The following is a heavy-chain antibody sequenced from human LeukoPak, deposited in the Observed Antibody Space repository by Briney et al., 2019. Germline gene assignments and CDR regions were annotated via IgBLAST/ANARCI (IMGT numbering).Heavy chain of an antibody. CDR3: ARNKRFDYYGSARRNWFDP. J-gene: IGHJ5*02. CDR1: GYTFTSYY. Sequence: ASVKVSCKASGYTFTSYYMHWVRQASGQGLEWMGWINPNSGGTNYAQKFQGRVTMTRDTSISTAYMELSRLRSDDTAVYYCARNKRFDYYGSARRNWFDPWGQGTLVTVSS. CDR2: INPNSGGT. D-gene: IGHD3-10*01. V-gene: IGHV1-2*02.